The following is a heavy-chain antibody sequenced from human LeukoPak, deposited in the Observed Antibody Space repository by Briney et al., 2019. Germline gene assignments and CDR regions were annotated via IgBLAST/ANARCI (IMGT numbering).Heavy chain of an antibody. J-gene: IGHJ4*02. Sequence: ASVKVSCKASGYTFTSYDINWVRQATGQGLEWMGWMNPNSGSTGYAQKFQGRVTMTRNTSISTAYMELSSLRSEDTAVYYCARGPPHCAGGSCYSDYWGQGTLVTVSS. CDR1: GYTFTSYD. D-gene: IGHD2-8*02. CDR3: ARGPPHCAGGSCYSDY. CDR2: MNPNSGST. V-gene: IGHV1-8*01.